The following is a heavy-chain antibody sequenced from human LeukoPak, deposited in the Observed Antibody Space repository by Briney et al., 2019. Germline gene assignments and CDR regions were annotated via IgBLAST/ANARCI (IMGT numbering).Heavy chain of an antibody. CDR3: AGALNSSRWCPDF. J-gene: IGHJ4*02. CDR1: KFTFSDYY. D-gene: IGHD6-19*01. Sequence: GGSLRLSCAASKFTFSDYYMSWIRQAPGKGLEWISYIDSGGTITYYSDSVKGRFTISRDNAKNSLYLQMNSLTTEDSAIYYCAGALNSSRWCPDFWGQGTLVTVSS. V-gene: IGHV3-11*01. CDR2: IDSGGTIT.